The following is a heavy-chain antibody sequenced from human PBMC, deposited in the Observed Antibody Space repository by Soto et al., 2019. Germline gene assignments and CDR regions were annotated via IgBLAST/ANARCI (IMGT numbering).Heavy chain of an antibody. CDR3: ARDPIVRGVVGWYFDL. V-gene: IGHV4-31*11. J-gene: IGHJ2*01. D-gene: IGHD3-10*01. CDR1: GGSISRSVYY. Sequence: QVQLQESGPGLVKPSQTLSLTCAVSGGSISRSVYYCNWIRQHPGKGLEWIGYIHNSGTTYYNPSLKRRLIFSVDTSKNQFSLKLSSVTTADTAVYYCARDPIVRGVVGWYFDLWGRGTLVTVSS. CDR2: IHNSGTT.